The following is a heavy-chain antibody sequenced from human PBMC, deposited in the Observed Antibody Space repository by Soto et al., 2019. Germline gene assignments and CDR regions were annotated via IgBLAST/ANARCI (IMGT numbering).Heavy chain of an antibody. J-gene: IGHJ4*02. CDR3: ARGGQDFWSGPFDY. V-gene: IGHV4-4*07. Sequence: QGQLQESGPGLVKPSETLSLTCTVSGGSLSNYFCNWIRQPAGKGLEWIGRIDNSGSTNYNPSLKSRITMSADTSRNQFSLKLNSVTAADTAVYYCARGGQDFWSGPFDYWGQGALVTVSS. CDR2: IDNSGST. CDR1: GGSLSNYF. D-gene: IGHD3-3*01.